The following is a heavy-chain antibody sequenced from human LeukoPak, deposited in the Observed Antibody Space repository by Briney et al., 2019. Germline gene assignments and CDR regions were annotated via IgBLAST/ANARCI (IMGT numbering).Heavy chain of an antibody. CDR1: GYTFTSYD. CDR2: MNPNSGNT. CDR3: ARRYYDFWSGYYHYYYGMDV. V-gene: IGHV1-8*01. J-gene: IGHJ6*02. D-gene: IGHD3-3*01. Sequence: ASVKVSCKASGYTFTSYDINWVRQATGQGLEWMGWMNPNSGNTGYAQKFQGRVTMTRNTSISTAYMELSSLRSEDTAVHYCARRYYDFWSGYYHYYYGMDVWGQGTTVTVSS.